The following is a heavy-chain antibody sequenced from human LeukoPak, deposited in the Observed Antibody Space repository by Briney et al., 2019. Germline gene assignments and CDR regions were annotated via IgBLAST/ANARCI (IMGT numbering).Heavy chain of an antibody. Sequence: GASVKVSCKVSGYTLTELSMHWVRQAPGKGLEWMGGFDPEDGETIYAQKFQGRVTMTEDTSTDTAYMELSNLRSEDTAVYYCSAAVEYNWFDPWGQGTLVTVSS. V-gene: IGHV1-24*01. CDR2: FDPEDGET. CDR3: SAAVEYNWFDP. CDR1: GYTLTELS. J-gene: IGHJ5*02.